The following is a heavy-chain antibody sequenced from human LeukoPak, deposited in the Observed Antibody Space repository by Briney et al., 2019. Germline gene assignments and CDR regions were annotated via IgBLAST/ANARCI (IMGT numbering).Heavy chain of an antibody. CDR3: GRTEESGYSYRYFGYYYYMDV. D-gene: IGHD5-18*01. Sequence: SETLSLTCTVSGDSISSGDYYWSWIRQPAGKGLEWIGRISSSGSTHYNPSLKSRVTISVDTSKNQFSLKLSSVTAADTAVYHCGRTEESGYSYRYFGYYYYMDVWGKGTTVTVSS. V-gene: IGHV4-61*02. CDR2: ISSSGST. CDR1: GDSISSGDYY. J-gene: IGHJ6*03.